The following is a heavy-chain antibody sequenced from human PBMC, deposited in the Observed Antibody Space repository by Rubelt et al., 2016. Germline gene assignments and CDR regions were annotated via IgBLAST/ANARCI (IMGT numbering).Heavy chain of an antibody. V-gene: IGHV4-4*02. J-gene: IGHJ4*02. D-gene: IGHD1-26*01. CDR3: ARPDGVGTTWY. CDR2: VNLGGST. CDR1: GGSISSSDW. Sequence: QVQLQESGPGLVRPSGTLSLTCVVSGGSISSSDWWSWVRQPPGKGLEWIGDVNLGGSTQYNPSLKSRVTVSVDQPTNQNTRKLSSVTAADTAVYYCARPDGVGTTWYWGQGTLVTVSS.